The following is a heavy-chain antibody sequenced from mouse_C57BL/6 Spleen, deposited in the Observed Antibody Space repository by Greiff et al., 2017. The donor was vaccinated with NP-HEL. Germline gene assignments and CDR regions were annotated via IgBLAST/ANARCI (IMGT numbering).Heavy chain of an antibody. CDR2: INPNNGGT. CDR1: GYTFTDYY. CDR3: ARSALYDGYPAWFAY. D-gene: IGHD2-3*01. Sequence: EVQLQQSGPELVKPGASVKISCKASGYTFTDYYMNWVKQSHGKSLEWIGDINPNNGGTSYNQKFKGKATLTVDKSSSTAYMELRSLTSEDSAVYYCARSALYDGYPAWFAYWGEGTLVTVSA. V-gene: IGHV1-26*01. J-gene: IGHJ3*01.